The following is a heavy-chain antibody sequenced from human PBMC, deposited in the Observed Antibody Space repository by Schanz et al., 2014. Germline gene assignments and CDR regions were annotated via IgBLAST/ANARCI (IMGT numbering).Heavy chain of an antibody. CDR3: ARGPSQGYSYGHNIGAYYYGMDV. Sequence: QVQLVQSGAEAKKPGSSVKVSCTASGGTFSSYTISWIRQAPGQGLEWMGRIIPVLAIADYAQKFQGRVTITADKSTSTASMELSSLRSEDTAEYYCARGPSQGYSYGHNIGAYYYGMDVWGQGTMVTVSS. CDR2: IIPVLAIA. J-gene: IGHJ6*02. D-gene: IGHD5-18*01. CDR1: GGTFSSYT. V-gene: IGHV1-69*09.